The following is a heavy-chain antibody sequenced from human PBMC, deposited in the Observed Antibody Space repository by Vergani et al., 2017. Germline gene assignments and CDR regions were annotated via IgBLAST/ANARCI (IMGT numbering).Heavy chain of an antibody. Sequence: QVQLVESGGGVVQPGRSLRLSCAASGFTFSSYAMHWVRQAPGKGLEWVAVISYDGSNKYYADSVKGRVTISRDNSKNTLYLQMNSLRAEDTAVYYCARIINGYIFLYWGQGTLVTVSS. V-gene: IGHV3-30-3*01. CDR3: ARIINGYIFLY. J-gene: IGHJ4*02. CDR1: GFTFSSYA. CDR2: ISYDGSNK. D-gene: IGHD5-24*01.